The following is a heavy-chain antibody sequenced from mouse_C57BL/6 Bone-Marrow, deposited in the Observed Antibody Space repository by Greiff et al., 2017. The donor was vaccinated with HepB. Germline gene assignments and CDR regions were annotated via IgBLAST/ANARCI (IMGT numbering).Heavy chain of an antibody. Sequence: VKLQQPGAELVKPGASVKVSCKASGYTFTSYWMHWVKQRPGQGLEWIGRIHPSDSDTNYNQKFKGKATLTVDTSSSTAYMQLSNLTSEDSAVYYCAIKGGWDWYFDVWGTGTTVTVSS. V-gene: IGHV1-74*01. D-gene: IGHD3-3*01. J-gene: IGHJ1*03. CDR2: IHPSDSDT. CDR1: GYTFTSYW. CDR3: AIKGGWDWYFDV.